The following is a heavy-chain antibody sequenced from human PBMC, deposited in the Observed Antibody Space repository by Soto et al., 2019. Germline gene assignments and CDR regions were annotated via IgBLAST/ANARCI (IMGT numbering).Heavy chain of an antibody. J-gene: IGHJ4*02. Sequence: QVQFVQSGAEVKKPGASVKVSCKASGYTFTNYPIHWVRQAPGQSLEWVGWINTGNGDRKSSQKFRGRLPITTDTSASTAYLELSSLRSEDTAVYYCARDPLLPGTHFDYWGQGSLVTVSS. CDR2: INTGNGDR. V-gene: IGHV1-3*04. D-gene: IGHD7-27*01. CDR3: ARDPLLPGTHFDY. CDR1: GYTFTNYP.